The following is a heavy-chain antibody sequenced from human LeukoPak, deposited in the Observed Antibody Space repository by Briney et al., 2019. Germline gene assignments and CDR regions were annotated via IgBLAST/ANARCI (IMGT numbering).Heavy chain of an antibody. CDR2: ISSSSSYI. D-gene: IGHD2-2*01. CDR1: GFTFSIYS. V-gene: IGHV3-21*01. J-gene: IGHJ4*02. Sequence: GGSLRLSCAASGFTFSIYSMNWVRQAPGKGLEWVSSISSSSSYIYYADSVKGRFTISRDNAKNSLYLQMNSLRAEDTAVYYCARGGNIVVVPAATFDYWGQGTLVTVSS. CDR3: ARGGNIVVVPAATFDY.